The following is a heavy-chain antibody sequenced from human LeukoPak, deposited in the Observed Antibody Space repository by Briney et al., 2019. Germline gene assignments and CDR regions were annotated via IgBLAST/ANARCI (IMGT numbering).Heavy chain of an antibody. V-gene: IGHV3-33*01. CDR1: GFTFSSYG. CDR3: GRDSFLLPYYYYYYMDV. Sequence: GGSLRPSCAASGFTFSSYGMHWVRQAPGKGLEWVAVIWYDGSNKYYADSVKGRFTISRDNSKNTLYLQMNSLRAEDTAVYYCGRDSFLLPYYYYYYMDVWGKGTTV. D-gene: IGHD2-15*01. CDR2: IWYDGSNK. J-gene: IGHJ6*03.